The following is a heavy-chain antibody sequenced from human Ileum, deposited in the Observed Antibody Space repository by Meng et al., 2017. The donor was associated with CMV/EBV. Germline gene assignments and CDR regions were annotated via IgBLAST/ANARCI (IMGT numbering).Heavy chain of an antibody. CDR2: ISSRSSYI. D-gene: IGHD6-19*01. CDR1: FTFSSYS. CDR3: ARVLSKWLLSGDDAFDI. J-gene: IGHJ3*02. Sequence: FTFSSYSMNWVRQAPGKGLEWVSSISSRSSYIYYADSVKGRFTISRDNAKNSLYLQMNSLRAEDTAVYYCARVLSKWLLSGDDAFDIWGQGTMVTVSS. V-gene: IGHV3-21*01.